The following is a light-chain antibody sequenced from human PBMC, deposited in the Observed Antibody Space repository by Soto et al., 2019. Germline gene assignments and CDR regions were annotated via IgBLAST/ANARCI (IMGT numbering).Light chain of an antibody. CDR2: AAS. Sequence: IQMTQPPSSVSASVGDRVTITCRASQGISSWVAWYKQKPGKAPKLLIYAASSLQIGVPSRFSGSGSGTDFTLTISSLQPEDFATYYCQQADSFPYTFGQGTKLEIK. J-gene: IGKJ2*01. V-gene: IGKV1D-12*01. CDR1: QGISSW. CDR3: QQADSFPYT.